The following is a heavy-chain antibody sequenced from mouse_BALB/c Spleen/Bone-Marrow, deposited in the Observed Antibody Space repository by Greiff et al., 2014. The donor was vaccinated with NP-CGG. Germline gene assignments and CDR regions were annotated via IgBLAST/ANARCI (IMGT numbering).Heavy chain of an antibody. D-gene: IGHD2-3*01. J-gene: IGHJ4*01. CDR1: GYAFTNYN. Sequence: EVQLQQSGPELVKPGASVKVSCKASGYAFTNYNMYWVKQSHGKSLEWIGYIDLYNGGTSYNQKFKGEATLTVDKSSSTAYMHLNSLTSEDSAVYYCARLGDGYYDALDYWGQGTSVTVSS. V-gene: IGHV1S135*01. CDR2: IDLYNGGT. CDR3: ARLGDGYYDALDY.